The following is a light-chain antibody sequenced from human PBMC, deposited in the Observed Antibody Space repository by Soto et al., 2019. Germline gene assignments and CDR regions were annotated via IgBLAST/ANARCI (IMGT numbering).Light chain of an antibody. CDR1: SSDVGSYNL. CDR2: EGS. V-gene: IGLV2-23*01. CDR3: CSYAGSSTSL. Sequence: QSALTQPASVSGSPGQSITISCTGTSSDVGSYNLVSWYQQHPGKAPKRMIYEGSKRPSGVSNRFSGSKSGNSASLTISGLQAEDEADYYCCSYAGSSTSLFGGGTQLTVL. J-gene: IGLJ2*01.